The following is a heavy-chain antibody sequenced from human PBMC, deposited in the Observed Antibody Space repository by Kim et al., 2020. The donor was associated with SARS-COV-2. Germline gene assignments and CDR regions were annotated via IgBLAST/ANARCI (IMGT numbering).Heavy chain of an antibody. CDR3: GRGASPYGVDD. D-gene: IGHD6-6*01. Sequence: GGSLRLSCAASGFTFSGFYMHWVRQAPGKGLVWVAHINGDGGAAGHADSVKGRFTISRDNAKNTLYLQMNSLRAEDTAVYYCGRGASPYGVDDWGQGTTVTVSS. CDR1: GFTFSGFY. J-gene: IGHJ6*02. V-gene: IGHV3-74*01. CDR2: INGDGGAA.